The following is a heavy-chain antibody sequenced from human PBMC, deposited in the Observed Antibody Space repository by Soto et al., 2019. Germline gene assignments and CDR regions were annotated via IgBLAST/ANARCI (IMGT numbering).Heavy chain of an antibody. Sequence: QVQVVQSGAEVKMPGASVKVSCKVSGFVVTELSMHWVRQAPGKGLEWMGGFDPEDAEIIYAQKFQGRVSMTEDTSADTAYIELRGLTSDDTAIYYCTTSRTNKWYFDLWGPGKLVTVST. D-gene: IGHD1-7*01. V-gene: IGHV1-24*01. CDR3: TTSRTNKWYFDL. J-gene: IGHJ2*01. CDR1: GFVVTELS. CDR2: FDPEDAEI.